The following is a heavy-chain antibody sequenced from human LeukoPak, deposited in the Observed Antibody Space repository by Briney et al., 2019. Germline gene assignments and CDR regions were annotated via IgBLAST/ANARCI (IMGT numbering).Heavy chain of an antibody. Sequence: SETLSLTCIVSAGSLSSGSYYWSWVRQPPGRGLEWIGHLYYTGSTNYNPSLKSRVTMSVDTSKNQFSLKLSSVTAADTAVYYCARDYGSGSYHFDYWGQGILVTVSS. CDR1: AGSLSSGSYY. CDR2: LYYTGST. J-gene: IGHJ4*02. CDR3: ARDYGSGSYHFDY. D-gene: IGHD3-10*01. V-gene: IGHV4-61*01.